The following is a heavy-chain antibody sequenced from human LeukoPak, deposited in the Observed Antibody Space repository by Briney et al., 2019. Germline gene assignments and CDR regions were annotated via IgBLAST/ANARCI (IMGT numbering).Heavy chain of an antibody. CDR2: INDSGST. CDR1: GGSFSGYY. J-gene: IGHJ4*02. Sequence: SETLSLTCAVHGGSFSGYYWSWIRQPPGKGLEWIGEINDSGSTNYNPSLKSRVTISVDTSKNQFSLKLSSVTAADTAVYYCAREDDYSGQGTLVTVSS. V-gene: IGHV4-34*01. CDR3: AREDDY.